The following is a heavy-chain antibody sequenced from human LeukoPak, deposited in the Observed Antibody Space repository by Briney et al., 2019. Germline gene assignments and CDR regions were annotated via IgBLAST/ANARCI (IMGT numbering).Heavy chain of an antibody. V-gene: IGHV5-51*01. Sequence: PGESLKISCKGSGYRFTSYWIGWVRQMPGKGLEWMGTIYPGDSDTTYSPSFQGQVTISADKSISTAYLQWSSLKASDTAMYYCARLRYPLVPLDYWGQGTLVTVSS. D-gene: IGHD3-9*01. CDR3: ARLRYPLVPLDY. CDR2: IYPGDSDT. J-gene: IGHJ4*02. CDR1: GYRFTSYW.